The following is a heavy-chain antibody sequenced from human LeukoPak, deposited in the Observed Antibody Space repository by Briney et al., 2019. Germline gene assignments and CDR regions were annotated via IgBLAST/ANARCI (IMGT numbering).Heavy chain of an antibody. J-gene: IGHJ5*02. CDR1: GGSISSYY. V-gene: IGHV4-59*01. Sequence: PSETLSLTCTVSGGSISSYYWSWIRQPPGKGLEWIGYIYYSGSTNYNPSLKSRVTISVDTSKNQFSLKLSSVTAADTAVYYCARVGYYYDSSGPNWFDPWGQGTLVTVSS. D-gene: IGHD3-22*01. CDR3: ARVGYYYDSSGPNWFDP. CDR2: IYYSGST.